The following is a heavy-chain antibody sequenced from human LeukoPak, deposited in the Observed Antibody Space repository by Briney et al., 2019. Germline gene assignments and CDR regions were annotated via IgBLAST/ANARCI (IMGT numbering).Heavy chain of an antibody. Sequence: GGSLRLSCAASGFTFSSSDMNWVRQTPGKGLEWVSPNSSRSSYIYYADSVKGRFPISRDNPDKSLYLQMNSRRAEDTAVYYCAEFGITMIGGVWGKGTTVTISS. CDR2: NSSRSSYI. V-gene: IGHV3-21*01. D-gene: IGHD3-10*02. CDR3: AEFGITMIGGV. CDR1: GFTFSSSD. J-gene: IGHJ6*04.